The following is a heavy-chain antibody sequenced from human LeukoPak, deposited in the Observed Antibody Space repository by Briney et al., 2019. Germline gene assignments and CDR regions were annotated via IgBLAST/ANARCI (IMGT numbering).Heavy chain of an antibody. Sequence: PSETLSLTCTVSGYSISSGYYWGWIRQPPGKGLEWIGSIYHSGSTYYNMSLRSRVTISLDTSKNQFSLKLSSVTAADTAVYYCARDVQWRHSFDYWGQGTLVTVSS. V-gene: IGHV4-38-2*02. D-gene: IGHD6-19*01. CDR3: ARDVQWRHSFDY. J-gene: IGHJ4*02. CDR2: IYHSGST. CDR1: GYSISSGYY.